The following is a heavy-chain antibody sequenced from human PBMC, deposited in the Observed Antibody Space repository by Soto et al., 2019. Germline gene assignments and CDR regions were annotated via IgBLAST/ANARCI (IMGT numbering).Heavy chain of an antibody. CDR3: AADPQPHCDWLLGELDY. CDR1: GFTFTSSA. D-gene: IGHD3-9*01. V-gene: IGHV1-58*01. J-gene: IGHJ4*02. CDR2: IVVGSGNT. Sequence: ASVKVSCKASGFTFTSSAVQWVRQARGQRLEWIGWIVVGSGNTNYAQKFQERVTITRDMSTSTAYMELSSLRSEDTAVYYCAADPQPHCDWLLGELDYWGQGTLVTVSS.